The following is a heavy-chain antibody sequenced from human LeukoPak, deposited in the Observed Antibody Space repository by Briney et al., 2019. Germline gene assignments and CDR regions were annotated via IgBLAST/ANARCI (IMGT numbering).Heavy chain of an antibody. V-gene: IGHV3-23*01. CDR2: ISGSGGST. J-gene: IGHJ6*03. CDR3: ARDGDRDGYTSGYYYYMDV. CDR1: GFTFSSYG. Sequence: GGSLRLSCAASGFTFSSYGMSWVRQAPGKGLEWVSAISGSGGSTYYADSVKGRFTISRDNSKNTLYLQMNSLRAEDTAVYYCARDGDRDGYTSGYYYYMDVWGKGTTVTVSS. D-gene: IGHD5-24*01.